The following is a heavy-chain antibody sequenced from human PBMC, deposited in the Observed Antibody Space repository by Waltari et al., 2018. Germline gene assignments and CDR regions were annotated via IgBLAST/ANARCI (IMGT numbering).Heavy chain of an antibody. V-gene: IGHV3-23*01. CDR3: ARLGASYSSSRYHYYGIDV. D-gene: IGHD6-13*01. CDR1: GGSISSSSYY. J-gene: IGHJ6*02. Sequence: LQLQESGPGLVKPSETLSLTCTVSGGSISSSSYYWGWIRQPPGKGLEWVSAISGSGGSTYYADSGKGPFTISRDNSKNTLYLQMNSLRAEDTAVYYCARLGASYSSSRYHYYGIDVWGQGTTVTVSS. CDR2: ISGSGGST.